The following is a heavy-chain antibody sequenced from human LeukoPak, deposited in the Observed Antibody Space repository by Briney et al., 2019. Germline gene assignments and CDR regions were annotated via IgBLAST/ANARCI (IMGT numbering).Heavy chain of an antibody. J-gene: IGHJ6*02. CDR1: GDSVSSNSAA. Sequence: SQTLSLTCAISGDSVSSNSAAWNWIRQSPSRGLEWLGRTYYRSKWYNDYAVSVKSRITINPDTSKNQFSLQLNSVTPEDTAEYYCARGGSSSWTYYYYGMDVWGQGTTVTVSS. D-gene: IGHD6-13*01. CDR2: TYYRSKWYN. V-gene: IGHV6-1*01. CDR3: ARGGSSSWTYYYYGMDV.